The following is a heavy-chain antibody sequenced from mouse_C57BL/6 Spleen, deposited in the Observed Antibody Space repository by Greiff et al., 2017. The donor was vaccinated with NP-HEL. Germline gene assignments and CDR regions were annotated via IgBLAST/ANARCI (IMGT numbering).Heavy chain of an antibody. CDR3: ARRGATTPFAY. D-gene: IGHD3-1*01. J-gene: IGHJ3*01. CDR2: IDPSDSYT. V-gene: IGHV1-69*01. Sequence: QVQLQQPGAELVMPGASVKLSCKASGYTFTSYWMHWVKQRPGQGLEWIGEIDPSDSYTNYNQKFKGKSTLTVDKSSSTAYMQLSSLTSEDSAVYYCARRGATTPFAYWGQGTLVTVSA. CDR1: GYTFTSYW.